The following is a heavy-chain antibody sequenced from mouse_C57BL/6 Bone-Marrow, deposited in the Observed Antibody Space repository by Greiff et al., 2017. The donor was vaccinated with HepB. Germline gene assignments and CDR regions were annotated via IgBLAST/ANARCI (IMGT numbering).Heavy chain of an antibody. CDR3: ARHYYGSSYDAMDY. Sequence: EVKLMESGPELVKPGGSLKLSCAASGFTFSSYGMSWVRQTPDKRLEWVATISSGGSYTYYPDSVKGRFTISRDNAKNTLYLQMSSLKSEDTAMYYCARHYYGSSYDAMDYWGQGTSVTVSS. CDR1: GFTFSSYG. J-gene: IGHJ4*01. D-gene: IGHD1-1*01. CDR2: ISSGGSYT. V-gene: IGHV5-6*01.